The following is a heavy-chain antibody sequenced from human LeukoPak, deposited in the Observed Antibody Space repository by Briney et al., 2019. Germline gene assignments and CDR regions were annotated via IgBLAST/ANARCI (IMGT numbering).Heavy chain of an antibody. D-gene: IGHD3-16*02. CDR1: GFTFSSFA. J-gene: IGHJ4*02. CDR3: AKDAIGQYRPYYFDC. Sequence: PGGSLRLSCAASGFTFSSFAMSWVRQAPGKGLEWVSSISGSGGSTYYADYVKGRFTVSRDNSKNTLNLQLNSLRAEDTAVYYCAKDAIGQYRPYYFDCWGQGTLVTVSS. V-gene: IGHV3-23*01. CDR2: ISGSGGST.